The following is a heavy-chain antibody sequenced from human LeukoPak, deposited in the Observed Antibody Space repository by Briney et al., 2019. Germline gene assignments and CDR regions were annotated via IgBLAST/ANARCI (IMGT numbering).Heavy chain of an antibody. V-gene: IGHV1-46*01. Sequence: ASVKVSCKASGYTFSTYYMHWVRQAPGQGLEWKGIINPRGGDTNYAQKFQGRVTMTRDTSTSTVYMELSSLRSEDTAVYYCARVRSGDYFGSGSYFGYWGQGTLVTVSS. CDR1: GYTFSTYY. J-gene: IGHJ4*02. CDR3: ARVRSGDYFGSGSYFGY. CDR2: INPRGGDT. D-gene: IGHD3-10*01.